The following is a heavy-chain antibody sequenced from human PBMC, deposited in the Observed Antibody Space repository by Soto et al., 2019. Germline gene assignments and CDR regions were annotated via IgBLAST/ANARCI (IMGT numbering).Heavy chain of an antibody. J-gene: IGHJ3*02. CDR2: INPNSGGT. CDR1: GYTFTGYY. V-gene: IGHV1-2*04. CDR3: ARDSTGTKDAFDI. D-gene: IGHD1-1*01. Sequence: ASVKVSCKASGYTFTGYYMHWVRQAPGQGLEWMGWINPNSGGTNYAQKFQGWVTMTRDTSISTAYMELSRLRSDDTAVHYCARDSTGTKDAFDIWGQGTMVTVSS.